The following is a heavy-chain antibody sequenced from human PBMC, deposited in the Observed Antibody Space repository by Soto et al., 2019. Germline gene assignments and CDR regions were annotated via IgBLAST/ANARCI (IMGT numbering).Heavy chain of an antibody. V-gene: IGHV3-11*06. J-gene: IGHJ4*02. CDR2: ISSSSSYT. CDR1: GFTFSDYY. Sequence: GGSLRLSCAASGFTFSDYYMSWIRQAPGKGLEWVSYISSSSSYTNYADSVKGRFTISRDNAKNSLYLQMNSLRAEDTAVYYCARIYSGYDRYFDYWGQGTLVTVSS. CDR3: ARIYSGYDRYFDY. D-gene: IGHD5-12*01.